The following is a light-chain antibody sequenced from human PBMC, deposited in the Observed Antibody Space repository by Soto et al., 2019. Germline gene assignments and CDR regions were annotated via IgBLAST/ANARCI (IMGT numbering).Light chain of an antibody. CDR2: DNN. CDR3: GTWDSSLSAVV. CDR1: SSNIGNNY. V-gene: IGLV1-51*01. J-gene: IGLJ2*01. Sequence: QSVLTQPPSVSAAPGKKVTISCSGSSSNIGNNYVSWYQQLPGTAPKLLIYDNNNRPSGIPDRFSGSKSGTSATLGITGLQTGDEADYYCGTWDSSLSAVVFGGGTQLTVL.